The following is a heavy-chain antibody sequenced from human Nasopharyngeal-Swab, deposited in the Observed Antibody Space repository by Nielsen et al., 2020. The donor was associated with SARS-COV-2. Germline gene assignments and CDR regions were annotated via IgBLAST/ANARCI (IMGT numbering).Heavy chain of an antibody. CDR3: ARVEDNFGDYIDY. V-gene: IGHV3-74*03. D-gene: IGHD4-17*01. CDR1: GFRLSDYW. CDR2: VNEDGTTI. Sequence: GESLKISCGSSGFRLSDYWMHWVRQVPGKGLEWVARVNEDGTTITYADSVKGRFTISRDYAKNTLSLQMDSLRVEDTAVYFCARVEDNFGDYIDYWGQGTLVAVSS. J-gene: IGHJ4*02.